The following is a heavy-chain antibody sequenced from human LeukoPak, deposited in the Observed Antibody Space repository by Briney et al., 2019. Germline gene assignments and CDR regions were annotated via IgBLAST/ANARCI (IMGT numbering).Heavy chain of an antibody. CDR2: INHSGST. CDR1: GGSFSGYY. D-gene: IGHD5-24*01. Sequence: SETLSLTCAVYGGSFSGYYWSWIRQPPGKGLEWIGEINHSGSTNYNPSLKSRVTISVDTSKNQFSLKLSSVTAADTAVYYCAGAVEMATAFDYWGQGTQVTVSS. J-gene: IGHJ4*02. CDR3: AGAVEMATAFDY. V-gene: IGHV4-34*01.